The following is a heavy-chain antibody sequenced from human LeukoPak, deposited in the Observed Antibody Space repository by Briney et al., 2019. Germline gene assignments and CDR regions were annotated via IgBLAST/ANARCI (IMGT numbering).Heavy chain of an antibody. J-gene: IGHJ6*02. Sequence: SEALSLTCAVYGGSFSGYYWSWIRQPPGKGLEWIGEINHSGSTNYNPSLKSRVTISVDTSKNQFSLKLSSVTAADTAVYYCGSMVRGANPNTDYYYGMDVWGQGTLVTVSS. CDR1: GGSFSGYY. CDR2: INHSGST. D-gene: IGHD3-10*01. V-gene: IGHV4-34*01. CDR3: GSMVRGANPNTDYYYGMDV.